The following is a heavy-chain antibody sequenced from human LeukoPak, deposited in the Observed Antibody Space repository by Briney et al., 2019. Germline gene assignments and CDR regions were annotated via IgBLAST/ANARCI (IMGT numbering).Heavy chain of an antibody. CDR3: VRDVSRRIGMDV. V-gene: IGHV3-21*01. D-gene: IGHD2/OR15-2a*01. Sequence: GGSLRLSCLASGFSFNSYTMNWVRKAPGKGLKWVSTISPVSSYTWYAESVKGRFTISRDNLKNSLYLQMDSLRAEDTAVYYCVRDVSRRIGMDVWGQGTTVTVSS. J-gene: IGHJ6*02. CDR2: ISPVSSYT. CDR1: GFSFNSYT.